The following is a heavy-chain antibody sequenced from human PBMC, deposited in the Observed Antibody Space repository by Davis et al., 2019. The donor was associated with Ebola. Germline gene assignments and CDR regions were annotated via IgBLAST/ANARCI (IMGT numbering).Heavy chain of an antibody. J-gene: IGHJ6*02. CDR1: GFTFSSYA. V-gene: IGHV3-64D*08. CDR2: ISSNGGST. D-gene: IGHD4-17*01. CDR3: VKDPPTVTVRLGDWNGYYYGMDV. Sequence: GESLKISCSASGFTFSSYAMHWVRQAPGKGLEYVSAISSNGGSTYYADSVKGRFTISRDNSKNTLYLQMSSLRAEDTAVYYCVKDPPTVTVRLGDWNGYYYGMDVWGQGTTVTVSS.